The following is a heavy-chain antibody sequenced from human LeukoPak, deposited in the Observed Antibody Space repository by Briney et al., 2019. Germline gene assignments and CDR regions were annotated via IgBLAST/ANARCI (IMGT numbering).Heavy chain of an antibody. Sequence: SETLSLTCAVYGGSFSGYYWSWTRQPPGKGLEWIGEINHSGSTNYNPSLKSRVTISVDTSKNQFSLKLSSVTAADTAVYYCARVKRFLVRNYYMDVWGKGTTVTVSS. V-gene: IGHV4-34*01. CDR3: ARVKRFLVRNYYMDV. J-gene: IGHJ6*03. CDR2: INHSGST. D-gene: IGHD3-3*01. CDR1: GGSFSGYY.